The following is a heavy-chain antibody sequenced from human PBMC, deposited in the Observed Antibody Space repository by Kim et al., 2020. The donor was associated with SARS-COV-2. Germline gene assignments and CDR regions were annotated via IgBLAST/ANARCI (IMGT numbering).Heavy chain of an antibody. Sequence: SETLSLTCTVSGGSISSSSYYWGWIRQPPGKGLELIGSIYYSGSTYYNPSLKSRVTISVDTSKNQFSLKLSSVTAADTAVYYCVGTHRSKPITIFGVVAFDYWGQGTLVTVSS. CDR2: IYYSGST. V-gene: IGHV4-39*01. CDR1: GGSISSSSYY. CDR3: VGTHRSKPITIFGVVAFDY. D-gene: IGHD3-3*01. J-gene: IGHJ4*02.